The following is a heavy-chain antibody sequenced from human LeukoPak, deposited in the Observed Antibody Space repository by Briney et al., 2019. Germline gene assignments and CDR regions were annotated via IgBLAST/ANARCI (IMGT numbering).Heavy chain of an antibody. Sequence: PSDTLSLTCTVSGGSLGRSNTYWGRIRQTPGKGLEWLGTILHSGYTYNNPSLKSRVTMSVDSSKNQFSLSLSSVTAADTAVYFCARHRGGGGYHYMDVWGKGTTVIVSS. J-gene: IGHJ6*03. CDR1: GGSLGRSNTY. CDR2: ILHSGYT. V-gene: IGHV4-39*01. CDR3: ARHRGGGGYHYMDV. D-gene: IGHD2-21*01.